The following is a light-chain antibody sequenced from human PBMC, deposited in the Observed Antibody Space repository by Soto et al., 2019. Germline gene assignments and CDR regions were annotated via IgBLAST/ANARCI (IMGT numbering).Light chain of an antibody. CDR3: QHYGRSPIT. CDR1: QNVANY. CDR2: GAS. J-gene: IGKJ5*01. Sequence: EIMLSQSPSTVSFSPGERATLSCRASQNVANYLDWYQQKPGQAPRLLISGASSRATGIPDRFSGSGSATDFTLTISRLEPEDFALYYCQHYGRSPITFGQGTLLEIK. V-gene: IGKV3-20*01.